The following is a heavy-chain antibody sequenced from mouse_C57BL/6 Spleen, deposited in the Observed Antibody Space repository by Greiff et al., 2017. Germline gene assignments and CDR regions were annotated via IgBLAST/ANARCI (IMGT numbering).Heavy chain of an antibody. J-gene: IGHJ3*01. CDR3: ARSDYDERAWFAY. Sequence: VHVKQSGPELVKPGASVKIPCKASGYTFTDYNMDWVKQSHGKSLEWIGDINPNNGGTIYNQKFKGKATLTVDKSSSTAYMELRSLTSEDTAVYYCARSDYDERAWFAYWGQGTLVTVSA. V-gene: IGHV1-18*01. D-gene: IGHD2-4*01. CDR1: GYTFTDYN. CDR2: INPNNGGT.